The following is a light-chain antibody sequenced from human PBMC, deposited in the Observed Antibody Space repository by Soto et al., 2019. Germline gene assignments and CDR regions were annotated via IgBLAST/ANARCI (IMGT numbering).Light chain of an antibody. CDR1: QSVDSSY. V-gene: IGKV3D-20*01. J-gene: IGKJ5*01. CDR2: DAS. CDR3: QQYGSSPSIT. Sequence: EIVLTQSPDTLSLTPGERATLSCGASQSVDSSYVAWYQQKPGLAPRLLMFDASSRATGIPDRFSGSGSGTDFTLTISRLEPEDFAVYYCQQYGSSPSITFGQGTRLEI.